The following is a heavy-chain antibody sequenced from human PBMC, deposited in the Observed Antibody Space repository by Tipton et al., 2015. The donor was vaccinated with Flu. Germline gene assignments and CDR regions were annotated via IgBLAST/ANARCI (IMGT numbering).Heavy chain of an antibody. D-gene: IGHD1-26*01. Sequence: TLSLTCTVSGVSISRYYWSWIRQPAGKGLEWIGRIYTSGSADYSPSLKSRVSMSGGTSKNQFSLKLNSVTAADTAVYYCAGTNSGSQYRPGDAFDFWGQGIIVTASS. CDR3: AGTNSGSQYRPGDAFDF. CDR1: GVSISRYY. CDR2: IYTSGSA. V-gene: IGHV4-4*07. J-gene: IGHJ3*01.